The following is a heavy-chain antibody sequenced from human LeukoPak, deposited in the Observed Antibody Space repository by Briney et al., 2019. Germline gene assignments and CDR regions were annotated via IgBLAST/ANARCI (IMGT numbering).Heavy chain of an antibody. CDR2: ISGSGGST. V-gene: IGHV3-23*01. J-gene: IGHJ4*02. CDR1: GFTFSSYG. CDR3: AKDRSHLSYFDY. Sequence: GGSLRLSCAASGFTFSSYGMSWVRQAPGKGLEWVSAISGSGGSTYYADSVKGRFTISRDNSKSTLYLQMNSLRAEDTAVYYCAKDRSHLSYFDYWGQGTLVTVSS. D-gene: IGHD1-26*01.